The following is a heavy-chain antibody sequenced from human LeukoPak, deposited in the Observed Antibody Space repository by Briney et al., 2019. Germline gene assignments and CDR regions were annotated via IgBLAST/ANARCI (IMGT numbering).Heavy chain of an antibody. Sequence: GESLKISCKGSGYSFSTHWIGWARQMPGKGLEWMAMIYPGNSDTTYSPSFQGQVTISADKSINTAYLQWSSLKASDTAIYYCARRSTHDAFDFWGQGTMVTVSS. V-gene: IGHV5-51*01. J-gene: IGHJ3*01. CDR2: IYPGNSDT. CDR3: ARRSTHDAFDF. CDR1: GYSFSTHW.